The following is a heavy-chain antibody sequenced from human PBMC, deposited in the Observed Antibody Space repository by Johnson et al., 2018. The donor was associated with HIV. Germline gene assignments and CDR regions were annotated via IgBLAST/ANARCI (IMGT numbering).Heavy chain of an antibody. J-gene: IGHJ3*02. Sequence: QVQLVESGGGVVQPGRSLRLSCAASGFTFSSYAMHWVRQAPGKGLEWVAVISYDGSNKYYADSVKGRFTISRDNSKNTLDLQMNSLRTEDTAVYYCARAYSYGAFDIWGQGTMVTVSS. CDR2: ISYDGSNK. CDR3: ARAYSYGAFDI. CDR1: GFTFSSYA. D-gene: IGHD5-18*01. V-gene: IGHV3-30*04.